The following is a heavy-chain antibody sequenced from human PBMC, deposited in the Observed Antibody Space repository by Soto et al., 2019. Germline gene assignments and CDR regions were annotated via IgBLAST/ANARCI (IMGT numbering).Heavy chain of an antibody. CDR1: GFGFSDAW. CDR2: IKSKARDGET. CDR3: SRPGYSNYDSDY. V-gene: IGHV3-15*01. Sequence: LRLSCAASGFGFSDAWMTWVRQVPGRGLEWVGRIKSKARDGETDYAAAVKGRFTISRDDSKNTLYLQMHSLTAEDTAVYYCSRPGYSNYDSDYWGQGTLVTVSS. J-gene: IGHJ4*02. D-gene: IGHD5-12*01.